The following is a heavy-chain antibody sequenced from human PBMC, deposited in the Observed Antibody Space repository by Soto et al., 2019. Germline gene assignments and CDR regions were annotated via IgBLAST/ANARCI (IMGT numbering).Heavy chain of an antibody. CDR1: GGSISNYY. CDR3: ARHTPAVLTAFDI. J-gene: IGHJ3*02. CDR2: IYHSGIT. D-gene: IGHD5-18*01. V-gene: IGHV4-59*08. Sequence: QVRLQESGPGLVKPSETLSLTCTVFGGSISNYYWSWIRQPPGKGLEWIAYIYHSGITNYNPALKSRVTISVDTSKNQFSLKLTYAPAADTAVYYCARHTPAVLTAFDIWGQGTQVTVSS.